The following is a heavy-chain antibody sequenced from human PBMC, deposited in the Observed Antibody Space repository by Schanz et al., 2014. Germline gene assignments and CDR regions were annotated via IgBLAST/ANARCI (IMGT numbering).Heavy chain of an antibody. J-gene: IGHJ4*02. Sequence: EVQLVESGGGLVQPGGSLRLSCAASGFTFNNYDMNWVRLVPGKGLECVSGISGGGGSAYYADSVKGRFTISRDNSKNTLYLQMSSLRAEDTAVYYCATETYSSSWCFDYWGQGTLVTVSS. D-gene: IGHD6-13*01. CDR2: ISGGGGSA. V-gene: IGHV3-23*04. CDR3: ATETYSSSWCFDY. CDR1: GFTFNNYD.